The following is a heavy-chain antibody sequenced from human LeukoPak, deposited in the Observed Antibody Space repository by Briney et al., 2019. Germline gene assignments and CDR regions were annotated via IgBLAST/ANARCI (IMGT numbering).Heavy chain of an antibody. J-gene: IGHJ4*02. CDR2: ISWDSVVI. D-gene: IGHD3-9*01. V-gene: IGHV3-9*01. CDR3: AKGFGPLLTGYSVFFDH. Sequence: PGRSLRLSCVPSEFSFDDYGMHWVRQAPGKGLEWVSGISWDSVVIDYADSVKGRFTISRDNAKNSLYLEMNSLTTEDTAVYYCAKGFGPLLTGYSVFFDHWGQGTLVTVSS. CDR1: EFSFDDYG.